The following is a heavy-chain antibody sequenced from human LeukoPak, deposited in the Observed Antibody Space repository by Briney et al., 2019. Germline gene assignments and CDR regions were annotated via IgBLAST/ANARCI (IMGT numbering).Heavy chain of an antibody. D-gene: IGHD2-2*01. J-gene: IGHJ6*02. V-gene: IGHV1-8*01. CDR1: GYTFTSYD. Sequence: ASVKVSCKASGYTFTSYDINWVRQAPGQGLEWRGWMNPNSGNTGYAQKFQGRVTMTRNTSISTAYMELSSLRSEDTALYYCARVRSSASLWSSSVYGIDVWGQGTTVTVSS. CDR2: MNPNSGNT. CDR3: ARVRSSASLWSSSVYGIDV.